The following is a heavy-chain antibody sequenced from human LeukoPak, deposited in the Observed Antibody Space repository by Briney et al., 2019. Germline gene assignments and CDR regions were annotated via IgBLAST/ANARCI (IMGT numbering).Heavy chain of an antibody. D-gene: IGHD3-22*01. CDR2: ISGSGGST. Sequence: GGSLRLSCAASGFTFNTYSLDWVRQAPGKGLEWVSAISGSGGSTYYADSVKGRFTISRDNSKNTLYLQMNSLRAEDTAVYYCAKAITMIVVVSAFDIWGQGTMVTVSS. CDR1: GFTFNTYS. CDR3: AKAITMIVVVSAFDI. V-gene: IGHV3-23*01. J-gene: IGHJ3*02.